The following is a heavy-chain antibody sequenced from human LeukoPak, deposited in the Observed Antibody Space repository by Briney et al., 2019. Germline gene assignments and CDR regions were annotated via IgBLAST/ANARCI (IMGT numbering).Heavy chain of an antibody. D-gene: IGHD3-3*01. Sequence: GASVKVSCKASGYTFTSYGISWVRQAPGQGLEWMGWISAYNGNTNYAQKLQGRVTMTTDTSTSTAYMELRSLRSDDTAVYYCARDRGYDSWSGYYSYYFDYWGQGTLVTVSS. CDR2: ISAYNGNT. V-gene: IGHV1-18*01. CDR1: GYTFTSYG. J-gene: IGHJ4*02. CDR3: ARDRGYDSWSGYYSYYFDY.